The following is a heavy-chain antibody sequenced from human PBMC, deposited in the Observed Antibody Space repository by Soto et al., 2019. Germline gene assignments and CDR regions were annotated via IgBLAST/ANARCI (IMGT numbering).Heavy chain of an antibody. D-gene: IGHD2-2*01. CDR3: ARGRGYCSSTSCYFNWFDP. V-gene: IGHV4-59*01. J-gene: IGHJ5*02. CDR2: IYYSGST. Sequence: ASETLSLTCTVSGGSISRYYWSWIRQPPGKGLEWIGYIYYSGSTNYNPSLKSRVTISVDTSKNQFSLKLSSVTAADTAVYYCARGRGYCSSTSCYFNWFDPWGQGTLVTVSS. CDR1: GGSISRYY.